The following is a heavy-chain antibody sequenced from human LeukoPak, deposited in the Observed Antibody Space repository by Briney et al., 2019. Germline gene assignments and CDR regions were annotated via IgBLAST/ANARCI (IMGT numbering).Heavy chain of an antibody. D-gene: IGHD6-19*01. CDR2: ISYDGSNK. J-gene: IGHJ4*02. CDR1: GFTFSNYA. V-gene: IGHV3-30*04. CDR3: AKEGYSSIGY. Sequence: GGSLRLSCAASGFTFSNYAMHWVRQAPGKGLEWVAVISYDGSNKYYADSVKGRFTISRDNSKNTLYLQMNSLRAEDTAVYYCAKEGYSSIGYWGQGTLVTVSS.